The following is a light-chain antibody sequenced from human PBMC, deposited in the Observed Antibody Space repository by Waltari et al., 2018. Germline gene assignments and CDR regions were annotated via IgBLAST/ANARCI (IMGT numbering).Light chain of an antibody. J-gene: IGLJ2*01. Sequence: SYELTQSPSVSVSPGLTATITCSGDNLGDKFVSWYQQKPGQSPILVIFENRRRPLVVPSRFSGSNSGNTATLTISGTQTLYEADYYCQTWDRRIPIFGGGTKLTVL. CDR2: ENR. CDR3: QTWDRRIPI. V-gene: IGLV3-1*01. CDR1: NLGDKF.